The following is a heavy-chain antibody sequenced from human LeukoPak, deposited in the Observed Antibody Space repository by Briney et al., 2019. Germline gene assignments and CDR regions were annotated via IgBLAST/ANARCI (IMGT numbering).Heavy chain of an antibody. J-gene: IGHJ4*02. D-gene: IGHD6-6*01. CDR3: AREHSSSSGKVFDY. V-gene: IGHV1-2*02. CDR2: INPNSGGT. Sequence: GASVKVSCKASGYTFPGYYMHWVRQAPGQGLEWMGWINPNSGGTNYAQKFQGRVAMTRDTSISTAYMELSRLRSDDTAVYYCAREHSSSSGKVFDYWGQGTLVTVPS. CDR1: GYTFPGYY.